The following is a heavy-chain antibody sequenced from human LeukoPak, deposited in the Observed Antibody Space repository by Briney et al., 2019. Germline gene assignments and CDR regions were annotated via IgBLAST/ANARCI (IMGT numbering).Heavy chain of an antibody. CDR3: ARDPPADIVVVPAARGFDY. Sequence: SGGSLRLSCAASGFTFSSYSMNWVRQAPGKGLEWVSYISSSSSTIYYADSVKGRFTISRDNAKNSLYLQMNSLRAEDTAVYYCARDPPADIVVVPAARGFDYWGQGTLVTVSS. V-gene: IGHV3-48*04. CDR1: GFTFSSYS. D-gene: IGHD2-2*01. J-gene: IGHJ4*02. CDR2: ISSSSSTI.